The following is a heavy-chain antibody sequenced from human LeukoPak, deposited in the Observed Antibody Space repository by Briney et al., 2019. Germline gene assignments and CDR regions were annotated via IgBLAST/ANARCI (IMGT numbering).Heavy chain of an antibody. D-gene: IGHD3-16*01. CDR1: GGSISSGGYS. Sequence: SETLSLTCAVSGGSISSGGYSWSWIRQPPGKGLEWIGYIYYSGSTYYNPSLKSRVTISVDTSKNQFSLKLSSVTAADTAVYYCARGIMTELSGGDYDAFDIWGQGTMVTVSS. V-gene: IGHV4-30-4*07. CDR2: IYYSGST. J-gene: IGHJ3*02. CDR3: ARGIMTELSGGDYDAFDI.